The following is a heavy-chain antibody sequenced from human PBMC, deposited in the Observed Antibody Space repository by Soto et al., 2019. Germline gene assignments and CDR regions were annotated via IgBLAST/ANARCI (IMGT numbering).Heavy chain of an antibody. V-gene: IGHV3-30*18. CDR3: VKSTAYYDLWSGYYGQDYYGMDV. J-gene: IGHJ6*02. D-gene: IGHD3-3*01. Sequence: GGSLRLSCAASGFTFSSYGMHWVRQAPGKGLEWVAVISYDGSNKYYADSVKGRFTISRDNSKNTLYLQVNSLRDEDTAVYYCVKSTAYYDLWSGYYGQDYYGMDVWGQGTTVTVSS. CDR1: GFTFSSYG. CDR2: ISYDGSNK.